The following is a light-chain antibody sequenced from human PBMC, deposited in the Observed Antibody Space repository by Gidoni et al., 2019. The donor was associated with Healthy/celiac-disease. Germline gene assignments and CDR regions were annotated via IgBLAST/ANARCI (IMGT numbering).Light chain of an antibody. J-gene: IGLJ6*01. CDR1: NIGSKS. Sequence: SYVLTQPPSVSVAPGKTARITCGGNNIGSKSVHWYQQKPGQAPVLVIYYDSDRPSGIPERFSGSNSGNTATLTISRVEAGDEADYYRQVWDSSSDHNVFGSGTKVTVL. V-gene: IGLV3-21*04. CDR2: YDS. CDR3: QVWDSSSDHNV.